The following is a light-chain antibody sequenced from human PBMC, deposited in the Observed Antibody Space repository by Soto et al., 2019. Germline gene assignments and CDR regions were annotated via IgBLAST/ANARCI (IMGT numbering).Light chain of an antibody. CDR2: DVT. CDR3: TSFTSSTPRWV. CDR1: SSDGGGYNY. V-gene: IGLV2-14*01. Sequence: QSALTQPASVSGSPGQSLTISCTGTSSDGGGYNYVSWYQQYQGTAPKLMIYDVTNRPSGVSNRFSGSKSGNTASLTISGLQAEDEADYYCTSFTSSTPRWVFGGGTKLTVL. J-gene: IGLJ3*02.